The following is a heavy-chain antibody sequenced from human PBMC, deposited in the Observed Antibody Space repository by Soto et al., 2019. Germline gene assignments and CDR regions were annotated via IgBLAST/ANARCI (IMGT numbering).Heavy chain of an antibody. Sequence: SQTLSLTCAISGDSVSNNGATWNWIRQSPSRGLEWLGRTYYRSKWKYDYAISVKSRISINPDTSKNQFSLQLNSVTPEDTAVYYCARDPPEFNSGLEHWGQGTVVNVSS. V-gene: IGHV6-1*01. CDR2: TYYRSKWKY. J-gene: IGHJ4*02. CDR3: ARDPPEFNSGLEH. CDR1: GDSVSNNGAT. D-gene: IGHD1-26*01.